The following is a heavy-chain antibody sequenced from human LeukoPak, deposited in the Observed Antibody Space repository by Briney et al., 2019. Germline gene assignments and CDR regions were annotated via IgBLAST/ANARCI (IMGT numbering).Heavy chain of an antibody. CDR1: GGSISSHY. CDR3: ARVALIDYDFWSGYYKRPADAFDI. D-gene: IGHD3-3*01. CDR2: IYYSGST. Sequence: PSETLSLTCTVSGGSISSHYWSWIRQPPGKGLEWIGYIYYSGSTNYNPSLKRRVTISVHPSKNQFSLKLSSVTAADTAVYYCARVALIDYDFWSGYYKRPADAFDIWGQGTMVTVSS. J-gene: IGHJ3*02. V-gene: IGHV4-59*11.